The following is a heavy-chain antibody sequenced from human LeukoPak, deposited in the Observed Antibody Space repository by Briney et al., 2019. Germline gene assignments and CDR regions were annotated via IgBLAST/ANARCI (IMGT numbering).Heavy chain of an antibody. Sequence: SETLSVTCAVYGGSFSGYYWSWIRQPPGKGLEWIGEINHSGSTNYNPSLKSRVTISVDTSKNQFSLKLSSVTAADTAVYYCARANGDYTLDAFDIWGQGTMVTVSS. V-gene: IGHV4-34*01. J-gene: IGHJ3*02. D-gene: IGHD4-17*01. CDR2: INHSGST. CDR1: GGSFSGYY. CDR3: ARANGDYTLDAFDI.